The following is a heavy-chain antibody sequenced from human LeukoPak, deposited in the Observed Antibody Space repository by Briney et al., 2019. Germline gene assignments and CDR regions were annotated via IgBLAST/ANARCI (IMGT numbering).Heavy chain of an antibody. D-gene: IGHD2-15*01. J-gene: IGHJ4*02. CDR2: IFLGETT. CDR1: GYSITTGHY. CDR3: ARDAADCSGGSCYSEIDY. V-gene: IGHV4-38-2*02. Sequence: PSETLSLTCTVSGYSITTGHYWGWIRQPPGQGLEWIASIFLGETTYYKPSLKSRLTISVDTSKNQFSLKLSSVTAADTAVYYCARDAADCSGGSCYSEIDYWGQGTLVTVSS.